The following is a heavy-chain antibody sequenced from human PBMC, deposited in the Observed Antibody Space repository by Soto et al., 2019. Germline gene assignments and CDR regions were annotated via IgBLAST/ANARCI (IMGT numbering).Heavy chain of an antibody. V-gene: IGHV3-33*01. CDR1: GFTFSSYG. D-gene: IGHD3-3*01. J-gene: IGHJ6*02. CDR3: ARDHSVTIFGVVIIPPDYYYGMDV. Sequence: GGSLRLSCAASGFTFSSYGMHWVRQAPGKGLEWVAVIWYDGSNKYYADSVKGRFTISRDNSKKTLYLQMNSLRAEDTAVYYCARDHSVTIFGVVIIPPDYYYGMDVWGQGTTVTVSS. CDR2: IWYDGSNK.